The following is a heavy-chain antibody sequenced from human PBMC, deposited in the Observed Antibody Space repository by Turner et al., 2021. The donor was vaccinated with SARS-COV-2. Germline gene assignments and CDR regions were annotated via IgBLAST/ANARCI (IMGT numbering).Heavy chain of an antibody. V-gene: IGHV4-39*01. Sequence: QLHLQESGPGLVKPSETLSLTSRVSVVSISSSTSYWGWIRQPPGKGLEWSGSIYYNGNTYYNPSLKRRVSMSVDTSNNQFALKLTSLTAADTALYYCATGDFWRGYAFDYWGQGTLVTVSS. CDR3: ATGDFWRGYAFDY. J-gene: IGHJ4*02. D-gene: IGHD3-3*01. CDR2: IYYNGNT. CDR1: VVSISSSTSY.